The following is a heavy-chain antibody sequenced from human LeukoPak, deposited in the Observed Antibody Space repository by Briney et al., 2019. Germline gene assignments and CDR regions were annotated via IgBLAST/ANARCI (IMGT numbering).Heavy chain of an antibody. Sequence: ASVKVSCKASGYTFTSYGISRVRQAPGQGLEWMGWISAYNGNTNYAQKLLGRVTMTTDTSTSTAYMELRSLRSDDTAVYYCARAWGIAVAPDYWGQGTLVTVSS. J-gene: IGHJ4*02. CDR2: ISAYNGNT. D-gene: IGHD6-19*01. CDR3: ARAWGIAVAPDY. CDR1: GYTFTSYG. V-gene: IGHV1-18*01.